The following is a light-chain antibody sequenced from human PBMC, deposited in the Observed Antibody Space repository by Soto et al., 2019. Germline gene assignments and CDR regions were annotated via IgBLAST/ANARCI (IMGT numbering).Light chain of an antibody. J-gene: IGLJ1*01. V-gene: IGLV1-44*01. CDR3: ATWDGSLNGYV. Sequence: QSVLAQSPSASGTPGQRVTISCSGSSSNIGSNAVNWYQHLPGTAPKLLVYSHNQRPSGVPDRFSGSQSGTSASLVISGLQSEDEADYYCATWDGSLNGYVFGPGTKVTVL. CDR2: SHN. CDR1: SSNIGSNA.